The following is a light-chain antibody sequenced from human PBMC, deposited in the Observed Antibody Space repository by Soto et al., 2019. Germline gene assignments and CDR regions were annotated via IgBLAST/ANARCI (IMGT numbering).Light chain of an antibody. CDR2: AAS. J-gene: IGKJ5*01. V-gene: IGKV1-39*01. CDR1: QTISSH. Sequence: IQVTKSPSSLSASVGDRVIITCRASQTISSHLNWYQQKPGKAPNLLVYAASSLQSGVPSRFTGSGSGTDFTLTISSLQPEDFATYFCQHSSTTLITFGQGTRLEIK. CDR3: QHSSTTLIT.